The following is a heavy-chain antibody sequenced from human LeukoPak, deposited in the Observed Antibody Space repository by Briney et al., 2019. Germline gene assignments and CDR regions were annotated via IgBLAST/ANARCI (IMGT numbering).Heavy chain of an antibody. V-gene: IGHV3-21*01. J-gene: IGHJ4*02. CDR1: GFTFSSYS. D-gene: IGHD6-13*01. CDR3: ARDGPIAAAGTSDY. Sequence: GGSLRLSCAASGFTFSSYSMNWVRQAPGKGLEWVSSISSSSSYIYYADSVKGRFTISRDNAKNSLYLQMNSLRAEDTAVYYCARDGPIAAAGTSDYWGQGTLVTVSS. CDR2: ISSSSSYI.